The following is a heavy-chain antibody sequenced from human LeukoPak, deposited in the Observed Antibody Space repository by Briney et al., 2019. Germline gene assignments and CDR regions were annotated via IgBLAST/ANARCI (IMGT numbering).Heavy chain of an antibody. CDR1: GYTFTSYG. CDR3: ARDFNTAMVQYYFDY. Sequence: ASVKVSCKASGYTFTSYGISWVRQAPGQGLEWMGWISAYNGNTNYAQKLQGRVTMTTDTSTSTAYMELRSLRSDDTAVYYCARDFNTAMVQYYFDYWGQGTLVTVSS. D-gene: IGHD5-18*01. J-gene: IGHJ4*02. V-gene: IGHV1-18*01. CDR2: ISAYNGNT.